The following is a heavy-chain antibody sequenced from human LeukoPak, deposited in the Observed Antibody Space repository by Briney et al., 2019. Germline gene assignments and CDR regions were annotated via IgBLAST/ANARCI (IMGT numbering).Heavy chain of an antibody. V-gene: IGHV4-59*01. CDR3: ARVRNPCSGGSCYIEV. Sequence: SETLSLTCTVSGGSISSYFWSWLRQPPGKGLEWIGYIYYSGSTNYNPSLKSRVTISVDTSRSQFSLNLNSVTAADTAVYYCARVRNPCSGGSCYIEVWGQGTLVTVSS. CDR1: GGSISSYF. D-gene: IGHD2-15*01. CDR2: IYYSGST. J-gene: IGHJ4*02.